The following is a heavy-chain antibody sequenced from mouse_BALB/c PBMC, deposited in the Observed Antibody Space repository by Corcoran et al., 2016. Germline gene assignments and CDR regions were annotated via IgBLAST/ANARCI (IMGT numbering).Heavy chain of an antibody. D-gene: IGHD2-4*01. V-gene: IGHV1-18*01. CDR2: INPYNGGT. J-gene: IGHJ4*01. CDR1: GYSFTGYT. Sequence: EVQLQQSGPELVKPGASMKISCKASGYSFTGYTMNWVKQGHGKNLEWIGLINPYNGGTSYNQKFKGKATLTVDKSSSTAYMELISLTSEDSAVYYCARERSTMITGYYAMDYWGQGTSVTVSS. CDR3: ARERSTMITGYYAMDY.